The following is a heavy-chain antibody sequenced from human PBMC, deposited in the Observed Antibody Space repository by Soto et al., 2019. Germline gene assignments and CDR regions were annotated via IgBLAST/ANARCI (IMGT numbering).Heavy chain of an antibody. CDR1: GGSVTSSNW. V-gene: IGHV4-4*02. Sequence: QVQLQESGPGLVKPSGTLSLTCAVSGGSVTSSNWWTWVRQPPGKGLQWIGEIYHSGSANYNPSLKSRATISVDKSKNQFSLELSSVTAADTAVYYCARVERGPFDYWGQGTLVTVSS. J-gene: IGHJ4*02. CDR3: ARVERGPFDY. CDR2: IYHSGSA.